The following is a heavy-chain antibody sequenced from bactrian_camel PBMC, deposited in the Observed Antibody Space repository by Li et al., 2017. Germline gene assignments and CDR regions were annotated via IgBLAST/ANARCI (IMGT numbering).Heavy chain of an antibody. CDR1: GDAYSRRC. CDR2: IATGGGVT. D-gene: IGHD6*01. V-gene: IGHV3S1*01. Sequence: HVQLVESGVGAVQAGGSLRLSCRYSGDAYSRRCIGWFRQAPGTEREGVAVIATGGGVTTYDDSVKSRFVVSRDNVKNILYLQMNDLKPEDTATYFCAADWRPLQVFRGQICNWYGGNFGTWGQGTQVTVS. CDR3: AADWRPLQVFRGQICNWYGGNFGT. J-gene: IGHJ6*01.